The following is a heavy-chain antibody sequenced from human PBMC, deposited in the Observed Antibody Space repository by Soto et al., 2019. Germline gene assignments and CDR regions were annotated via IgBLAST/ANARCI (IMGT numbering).Heavy chain of an antibody. V-gene: IGHV1-69*04. CDR1: GGTFSSYT. Sequence: QVQLVHSGAEVKKPGSSVKVSCKASGGTFSSYTISWVRQAPGQGLEWMGRIIPILGIANYAQKFQGRVTITADKSTSTAYMELSSLRSEDTAVYYCARDSYYDILTGYYPLDYWGQGTLVTVSS. D-gene: IGHD3-9*01. CDR2: IIPILGIA. J-gene: IGHJ4*02. CDR3: ARDSYYDILTGYYPLDY.